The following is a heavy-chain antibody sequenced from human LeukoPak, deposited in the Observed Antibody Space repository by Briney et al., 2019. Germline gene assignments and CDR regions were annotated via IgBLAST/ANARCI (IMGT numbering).Heavy chain of an antibody. Sequence: SETLSLTCTVSGGSISSGDYYWSWVRQPPGKGLEWIGYIYYSGSTYYNPSLKSRVTISLDTSKNQFSLKLSSVTAADTAIYYCVTLIEYSDYWGQGTLVTVSS. CDR1: GGSISSGDYY. CDR3: VTLIEYSDY. J-gene: IGHJ4*02. CDR2: IYYSGST. D-gene: IGHD3-22*01. V-gene: IGHV4-30-4*08.